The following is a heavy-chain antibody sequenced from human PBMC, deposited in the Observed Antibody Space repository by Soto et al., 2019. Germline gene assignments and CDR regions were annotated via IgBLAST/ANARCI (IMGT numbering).Heavy chain of an antibody. J-gene: IGHJ6*02. D-gene: IGHD3-10*01. CDR1: VGSISSSKNY. V-gene: IGHV4-39*01. CDR2: ISYSGST. CDR3: SRRYSFGSGKYGVDV. Sequence: TLCLTCTVSVGSISSSKNYWGWIRQPPGKGLEWIVTISYSGSTYYNPSLNGRVMTSVDTSKNQFSLKLSSLTAADTAVYYCSRRYSFGSGKYGVDVWGQGSMDSVSS.